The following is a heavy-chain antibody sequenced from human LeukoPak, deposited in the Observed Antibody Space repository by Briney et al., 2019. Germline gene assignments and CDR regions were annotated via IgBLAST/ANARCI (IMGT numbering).Heavy chain of an antibody. J-gene: IGHJ4*02. V-gene: IGHV1-2*02. CDR1: GYTFTGYY. CDR2: INPNSGGT. Sequence: ASVKVSCKSSGYTFTGYYMHWVRQAPGQGLEWMGWINPNSGGTNYAQKFQGRVTMTRDTSISTAYMELSRLRSDDTAVYYCARGPRWLQSDLNYWGQGTLVTVSS. D-gene: IGHD5-24*01. CDR3: ARGPRWLQSDLNY.